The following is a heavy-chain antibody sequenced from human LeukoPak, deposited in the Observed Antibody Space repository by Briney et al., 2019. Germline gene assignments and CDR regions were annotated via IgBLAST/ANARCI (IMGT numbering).Heavy chain of an antibody. CDR2: ISSSGSTI. CDR3: ASGSGILPFDP. Sequence: GGSLRLSCAASGFTFSSYSMNWVRQAPGKGLEWVSYISSSGSTIYYADSVKGRFTISRDNAKNSLYLQMNSLRAEDTAVYYCASGSGILPFDPWGQGTLVTVSS. CDR1: GFTFSSYS. V-gene: IGHV3-48*04. D-gene: IGHD3-10*01. J-gene: IGHJ5*02.